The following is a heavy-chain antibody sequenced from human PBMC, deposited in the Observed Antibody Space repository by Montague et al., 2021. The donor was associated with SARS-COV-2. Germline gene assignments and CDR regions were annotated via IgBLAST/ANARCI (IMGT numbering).Heavy chain of an antibody. V-gene: IGHV4-39*01. J-gene: IGHJ3*02. CDR2: IYYSGSA. CDR1: GDSINNSRYY. Sequence: SETRSLTCSVSGDSINNSRYYWGWIRQPPGKGLEWIGTIYYSGSAYYNPSLKSRATISVDTSKDQFSLKLNSVTATDTAVYYCARLESTRGVIIRGAFHIWGQGTKVTVSS. D-gene: IGHD3-10*01. CDR3: ARLESTRGVIIRGAFHI.